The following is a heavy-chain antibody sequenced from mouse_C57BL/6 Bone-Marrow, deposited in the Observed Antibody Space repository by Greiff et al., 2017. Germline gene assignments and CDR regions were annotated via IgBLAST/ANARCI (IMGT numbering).Heavy chain of an antibody. Sequence: QVTLKVSGPGLLQSSQTLSLTCSFSGFSLSTSGMGVSWIRQPSGKGLEWLAHIYWDDDKRYNPSLKSRLTISKDTSRNQVFLKITSVDTADTATYYCARSWWPWFAYWGQGTLVTVSA. CDR3: ARSWWPWFAY. D-gene: IGHD1-1*02. J-gene: IGHJ3*01. V-gene: IGHV8-12*01. CDR2: IYWDDDK. CDR1: GFSLSTSGMG.